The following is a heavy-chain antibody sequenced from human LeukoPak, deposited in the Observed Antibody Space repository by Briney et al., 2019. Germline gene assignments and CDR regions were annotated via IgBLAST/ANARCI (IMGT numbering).Heavy chain of an antibody. V-gene: IGHV4-59*01. J-gene: IGHJ5*02. CDR1: PDSTTSNF. CDR2: IHRSGST. D-gene: IGHD3-22*01. Sequence: PSETLSLTCTVSPDSTTSNFWSWVRQPPGKGLEWIGEIHRSGSTNYNPSLQSRVTISIDTSKNQFSLKLSSVTAADTAVYYCARVAYYYDSSGYYPNWFDPWGQGTLVTVSS. CDR3: ARVAYYYDSSGYYPNWFDP.